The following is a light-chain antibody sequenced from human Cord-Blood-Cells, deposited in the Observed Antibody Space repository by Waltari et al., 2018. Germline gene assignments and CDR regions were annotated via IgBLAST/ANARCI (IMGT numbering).Light chain of an antibody. CDR1: QSISSH. J-gene: IGKJ1*01. CDR3: QQSYGTPRT. V-gene: IGKV1-39*01. Sequence: DIQMTQSPSSLSASVGDRVTITCRASQSISSHLNWYQQKPGKAPKLLIYAASSLQSGVPSRFSGSGSGTDFTLTISSLQPEDFATYYCQQSYGTPRTFGQGTKVEIK. CDR2: AAS.